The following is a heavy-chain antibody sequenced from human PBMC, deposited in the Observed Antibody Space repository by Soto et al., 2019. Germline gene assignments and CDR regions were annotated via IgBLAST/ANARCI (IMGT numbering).Heavy chain of an antibody. D-gene: IGHD3-3*02. CDR1: GFTFSSYA. Sequence: QVQLVESGGGVVQPGRSLRLSCAASGFTFSSYAMHWVRQAPGKGLEWVAVISYDGSNKYYADSVKGRFTISRDNSKNTLYRQMNSLRAEDTAVYYCARTFVLLYYFDYWGQGTLVTVSS. CDR3: ARTFVLLYYFDY. J-gene: IGHJ4*02. CDR2: ISYDGSNK. V-gene: IGHV3-30-3*01.